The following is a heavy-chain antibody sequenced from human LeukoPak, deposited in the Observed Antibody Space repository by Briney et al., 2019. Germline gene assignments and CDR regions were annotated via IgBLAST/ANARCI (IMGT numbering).Heavy chain of an antibody. CDR3: AKDIAAAAVYYFDY. V-gene: IGHV3-11*01. D-gene: IGHD6-13*01. Sequence: GGSLRLSCAASGFTFSDYNMRWIRQAPGKGLEWVSSISRSGSTKYYADSVKGRFTNSRDNAKNSLFLQMNSLRAEDTAVYYCAKDIAAAAVYYFDYWGQGTLVTVSS. CDR1: GFTFSDYN. CDR2: ISRSGSTK. J-gene: IGHJ4*02.